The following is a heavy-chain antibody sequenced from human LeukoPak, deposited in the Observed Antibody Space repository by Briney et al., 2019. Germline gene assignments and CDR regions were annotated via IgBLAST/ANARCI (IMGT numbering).Heavy chain of an antibody. CDR3: SGGSPFRHYRLDF. D-gene: IGHD1-14*01. CDR1: GFTFSSYS. CDR2: ISSSSSYI. Sequence: PGGSLRLSCAASGFTFSSYSMNWVRQAPGKGLEWVSSISSSSSYIYYADSVKGRFTISRDNAKNSLYLQMNSLRAEDTAVYYWSGGSPFRHYRLDFWGQGTLVTVSS. V-gene: IGHV3-21*01. J-gene: IGHJ4*03.